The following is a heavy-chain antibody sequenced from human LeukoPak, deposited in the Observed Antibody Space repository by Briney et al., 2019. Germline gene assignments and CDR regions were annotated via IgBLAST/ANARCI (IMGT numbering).Heavy chain of an antibody. D-gene: IGHD6-13*01. CDR3: ARTAAQGGYYFDY. CDR2: INAGNGNT. CDR1: GYTFTSYA. V-gene: IGHV1-3*01. Sequence: ASVKVSCKASGYTFTSYAMHWVRQAPGQRLEWMGWINAGNGNTKYSQKFQGRVTITRDTSASTAYMELRSLRSDDTAVYYCARTAAQGGYYFDYWGQGTLVTVSS. J-gene: IGHJ4*02.